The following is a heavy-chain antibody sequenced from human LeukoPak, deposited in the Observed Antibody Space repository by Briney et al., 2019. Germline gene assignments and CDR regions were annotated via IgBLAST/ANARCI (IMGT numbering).Heavy chain of an antibody. Sequence: ASVKVSCKASGGTFSSYAISWVRQAPGQGLEWMGRIIPILGIANYAQKFQGRVTITADKSTSTAYMELSSLRSEDTAVYYCAIKEHTASGYYYGMDVWGQGTTVTVSS. CDR3: AIKEHTASGYYYGMDV. V-gene: IGHV1-69*04. CDR1: GGTFSSYA. D-gene: IGHD1-26*01. CDR2: IIPILGIA. J-gene: IGHJ6*02.